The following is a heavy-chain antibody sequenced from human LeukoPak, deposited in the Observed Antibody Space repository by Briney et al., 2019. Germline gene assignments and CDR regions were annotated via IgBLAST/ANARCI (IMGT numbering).Heavy chain of an antibody. CDR2: ISYDGSNK. Sequence: AGGSLRLSCAASGFTFSSYAMHWVRQAPGKGLEWVAVISYDGSNKYYADSVKGRFTISRDNSKNTLYLQMNSLRAEDTAVYCCARDAIYGSGSYFPYYYYGMDVWGQGTTVTVSS. V-gene: IGHV3-30-3*01. CDR1: GFTFSSYA. CDR3: ARDAIYGSGSYFPYYYYGMDV. D-gene: IGHD3-10*01. J-gene: IGHJ6*02.